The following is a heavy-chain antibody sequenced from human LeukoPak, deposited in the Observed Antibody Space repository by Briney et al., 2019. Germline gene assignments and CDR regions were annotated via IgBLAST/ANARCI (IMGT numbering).Heavy chain of an antibody. CDR3: ARRLPYYYASGNRNWFDP. CDR1: GGSISSYY. V-gene: IGHV4-59*12. J-gene: IGHJ5*02. D-gene: IGHD3-10*01. CDR2: IYYSGST. Sequence: RPSETLSLTCTVSGGSISSYYWSWIRQPPGKGLEWIGYIYYSGSTNYNPSLKSRVTISVDTSKNQFSLNLSSVTAADTAVYYCARRLPYYYASGNRNWFDPWGQGTLVTVSS.